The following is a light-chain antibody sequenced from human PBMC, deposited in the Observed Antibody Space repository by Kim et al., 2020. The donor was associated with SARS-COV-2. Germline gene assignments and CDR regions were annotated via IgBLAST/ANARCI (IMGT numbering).Light chain of an antibody. CDR2: GAS. CDR3: QQYGDPRT. CDR1: QSIRSSY. V-gene: IGKV3-20*01. J-gene: IGKJ5*01. Sequence: EIVLTQSPGTLSLSPGESATLSCRASQSIRSSYLAWYQQKPGQAPRLLIYGASSRATGIPDRFSGSGSGTDFTLTISRLEPDDFAVYHCQQYGDPRTFGQGTRLEIK.